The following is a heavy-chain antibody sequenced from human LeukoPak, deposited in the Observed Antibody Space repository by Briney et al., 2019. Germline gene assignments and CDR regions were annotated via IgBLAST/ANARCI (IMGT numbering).Heavy chain of an antibody. CDR2: IWYDGSNK. CDR3: ARDLEHDSSGYPDH. Sequence: GGSLRLSCAASGFTFSSYGMHWVRQAPGKGLEWVAVIWYDGSNKYYADSVKGRFTISRDNSKNTLYLQMNSLRAEDTAVYYCARDLEHDSSGYPDHWGQGTLVTVSS. CDR1: GFTFSSYG. V-gene: IGHV3-33*01. D-gene: IGHD3-22*01. J-gene: IGHJ4*02.